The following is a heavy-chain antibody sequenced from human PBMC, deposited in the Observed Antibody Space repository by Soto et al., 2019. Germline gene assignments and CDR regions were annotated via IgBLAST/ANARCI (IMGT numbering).Heavy chain of an antibody. Sequence: SETLSLTCAVYGGSFSGYYWSWIRQPPGKGLEWIGEINHSGSTNYNPCLKSRVTISVDTSKNQFSLKLSSVTAADTAVYYCARSMGVVVTVVHYYYYGMDVWGQETTVTVSS. CDR3: ARSMGVVVTVVHYYYYGMDV. V-gene: IGHV4-34*01. CDR2: INHSGST. J-gene: IGHJ6*02. D-gene: IGHD2-21*02. CDR1: GGSFSGYY.